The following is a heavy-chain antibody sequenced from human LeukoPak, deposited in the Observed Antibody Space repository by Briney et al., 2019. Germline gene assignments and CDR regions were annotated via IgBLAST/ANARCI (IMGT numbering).Heavy chain of an antibody. CDR3: ARGPAMIVVPAAPEDYYYYGMDV. CDR2: INHSGST. Sequence: SETLSLTCAVYGGSFSGYYWSWIRQPPGKGLEWIGEINHSGSTNYNPSLKSRVTISVDTSKNRFSLKLSSVTAADTAVYYCARGPAMIVVPAAPEDYYYYGMDVWGQGTTVTVSS. D-gene: IGHD2-2*01. J-gene: IGHJ6*02. CDR1: GGSFSGYY. V-gene: IGHV4-34*01.